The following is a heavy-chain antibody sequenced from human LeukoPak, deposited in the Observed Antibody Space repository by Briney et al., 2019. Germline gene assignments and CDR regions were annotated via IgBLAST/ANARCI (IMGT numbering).Heavy chain of an antibody. D-gene: IGHD3-22*01. V-gene: IGHV3-20*04. CDR2: INWNGGST. CDR3: ARVRGYYDSSGYIDY. Sequence: GGSLRLSCAASGFTFDDYGMSWVRQAPGKGLEWVSGINWNGGSTGYADPVKGRFTISRDNAKNSLYLQMNSLRAEDTALYYCARVRGYYDSSGYIDYWGQGTLVTVSS. J-gene: IGHJ4*02. CDR1: GFTFDDYG.